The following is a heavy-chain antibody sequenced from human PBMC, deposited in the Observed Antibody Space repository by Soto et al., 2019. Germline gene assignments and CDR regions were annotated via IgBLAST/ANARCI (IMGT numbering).Heavy chain of an antibody. V-gene: IGHV4-30-4*01. J-gene: IGHJ4*02. CDR1: GGSISSGDYC. CDR3: TRGAPSGTFYDY. Sequence: LTCTVSGGSISSGDYCWTWIRQPPGKGLEWIGYIYDSGSTYDNPSLRNRLTISVDTSKNQFSLKLSFVTAADTAIYYCTRGAPSGTFYDYWGQGTLVTVSS. CDR2: IYDSGST. D-gene: IGHD6-13*01.